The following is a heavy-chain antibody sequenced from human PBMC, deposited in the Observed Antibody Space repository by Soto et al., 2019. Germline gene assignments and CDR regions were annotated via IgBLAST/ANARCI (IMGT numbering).Heavy chain of an antibody. CDR3: ARDLRRDSSGYYLYFDY. D-gene: IGHD3-22*01. Sequence: SVKGSCKASGGTFSSYAISWVRQAPGQGLEWMGGIIPIFGTANYAQKFQGRVTITADESTSTAYMELSSLRSEDTAVYYCARDLRRDSSGYYLYFDYWGQGTLVTVSS. V-gene: IGHV1-69*13. CDR1: GGTFSSYA. CDR2: IIPIFGTA. J-gene: IGHJ4*02.